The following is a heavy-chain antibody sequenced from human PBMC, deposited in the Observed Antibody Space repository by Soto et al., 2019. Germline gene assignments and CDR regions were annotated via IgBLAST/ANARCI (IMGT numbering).Heavy chain of an antibody. CDR3: AMLGGWSGGSSGMDV. CDR2: IRRKANSYTT. Sequence: EGQLVESGGGLVQPGGSLRLSCAASGLIFSDYHMDWVRQAPGKGLAWVGRIRRKANSYTTEYAASGKGRFTISRDDSKSSLYLQMNSLKSEDTAVYYCAMLGGWSGGSSGMDVWGQGTTVTVSS. V-gene: IGHV3-72*01. CDR1: GLIFSDYH. J-gene: IGHJ6*02. D-gene: IGHD6-19*01.